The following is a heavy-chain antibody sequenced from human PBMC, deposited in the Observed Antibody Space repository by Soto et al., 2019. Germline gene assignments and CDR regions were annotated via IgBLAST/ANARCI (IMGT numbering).Heavy chain of an antibody. V-gene: IGHV1-8*01. Sequence: QVQLVQSGAVVKKPGASVKVSCKASGYTFTSYDINWVRQATGQGLEYLGWMNPNSGNTGYVQKFQGRVTMTRDTSISTAHMELISLRSEDSAVYFCARGIRYGAYSRWFDPWGQGALVTVSS. CDR1: GYTFTSYD. CDR2: MNPNSGNT. D-gene: IGHD4-17*01. CDR3: ARGIRYGAYSRWFDP. J-gene: IGHJ5*02.